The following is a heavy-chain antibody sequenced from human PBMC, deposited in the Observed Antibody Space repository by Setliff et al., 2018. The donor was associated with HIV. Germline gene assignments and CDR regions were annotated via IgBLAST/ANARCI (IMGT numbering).Heavy chain of an antibody. V-gene: IGHV1-24*01. D-gene: IGHD3-9*01. J-gene: IGHJ6*03. Sequence: ASVKVSCKISGYTLTELSIHWVRQAPGKGLEWMANFDPEDGETFYAQKFQGRVTMTRDTSISTAYMELSSLRSDDTAVYYCARAVVPTYYDVLTGYVYYMDVWGKGTTVTVSS. CDR1: GYTLTELS. CDR3: ARAVVPTYYDVLTGYVYYMDV. CDR2: FDPEDGET.